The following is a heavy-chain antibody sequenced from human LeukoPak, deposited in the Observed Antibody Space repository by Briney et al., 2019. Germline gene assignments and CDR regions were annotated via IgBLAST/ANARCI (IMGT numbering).Heavy chain of an antibody. CDR2: ISGSGGST. J-gene: IGHJ4*02. V-gene: IGHV3-23*01. Sequence: GGSLRLSCAASGFTFSSYAMSRVRQAPGKGLEWVSAISGSGGSTYYADSVKGRFTISRDNSKNTLYLQMNSLRAEDTAVYYCARNWNEPNFDYWGQGTLVTVSS. D-gene: IGHD1-20*01. CDR3: ARNWNEPNFDY. CDR1: GFTFSSYA.